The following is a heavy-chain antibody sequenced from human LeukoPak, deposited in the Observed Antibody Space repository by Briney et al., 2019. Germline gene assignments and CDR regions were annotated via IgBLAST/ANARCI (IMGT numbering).Heavy chain of an antibody. V-gene: IGHV3-74*01. CDR3: ARTSPTSHFDF. CDR2: INDDGSNS. J-gene: IGHJ4*02. D-gene: IGHD3-16*01. Sequence: GGSLRLSCVASGSTSTTYWMHWVRQAPGKGLVWVSRINDDGSNSNYADSVKGRFTISRDNARNTLYLQMNGLRAEDTALYYCARTSPTSHFDFWGQGTLVTVSS. CDR1: GSTSTTYW.